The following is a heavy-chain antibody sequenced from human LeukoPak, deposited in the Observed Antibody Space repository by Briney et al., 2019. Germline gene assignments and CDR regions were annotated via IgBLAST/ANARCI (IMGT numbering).Heavy chain of an antibody. CDR2: ISSSSSYI. J-gene: IGHJ6*03. V-gene: IGHV3-21*01. D-gene: IGHD3-9*01. CDR3: ARGPLTIFSENYYYYYYMDV. CDR1: GFTFSSYS. Sequence: MSGGSLRLSCAASGFTFSSYSMNWVRQAPGKGLEWVSSISSSSSYIYYADSVKGRFTISRDNAKNSLYLQMNSLRAEDTAVYYCARGPLTIFSENYYYYYYMDVWGKGTTVTVSS.